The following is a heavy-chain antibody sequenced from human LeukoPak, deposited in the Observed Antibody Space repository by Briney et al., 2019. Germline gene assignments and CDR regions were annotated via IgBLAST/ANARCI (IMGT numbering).Heavy chain of an antibody. CDR3: ARRGQGIVGVAVDY. CDR1: GGSISSSSSY. V-gene: IGHV4-39*01. D-gene: IGHD1-26*01. CDR2: IYYSGST. Sequence: KPSETLSLTCTISGGSISSSSSYWGWIRQPPGKGLEWIGSIYYSGSTYYNPSLKSRVTMSVDTSKNQFSLKLSSVTAADTAVYYCARRGQGIVGVAVDYWGQGTLVTVSS. J-gene: IGHJ4*02.